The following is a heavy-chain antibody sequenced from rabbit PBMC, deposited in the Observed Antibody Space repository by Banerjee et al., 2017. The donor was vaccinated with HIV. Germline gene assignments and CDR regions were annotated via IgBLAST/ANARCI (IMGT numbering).Heavy chain of an antibody. V-gene: IGHV1S45*01. CDR1: GFDFSSSYC. D-gene: IGHD6-1*01. CDR2: IYTGSGST. CDR3: ARDYINGYSDYVFNL. J-gene: IGHJ4*01. Sequence: QEQLEESGGGLVQPEGSLTLTCKASGFDFSSSYCMCWVRQAPGKGLEWIACIYTGSGSTYYASWAKGRFTISKTSSTTVTLQMTSLTAADTATYFCARDYINGYSDYVFNLWGQGTLVTVS.